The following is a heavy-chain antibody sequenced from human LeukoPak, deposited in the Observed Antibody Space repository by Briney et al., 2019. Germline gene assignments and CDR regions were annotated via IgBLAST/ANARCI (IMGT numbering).Heavy chain of an antibody. CDR2: IYHSGST. V-gene: IGHV4-39*07. D-gene: IGHD4-17*01. CDR1: GGSVSSGSYY. J-gene: IGHJ3*02. Sequence: SETLSLTCTVSGGSVSSGSYYWSWIRQPPGKGLEWIGEIYHSGSTNYNPSLKSRVTISVDKSKNQFSLKLSSVTAADTAVYYCARDGTVTSAFDIWGQGTMVTVSS. CDR3: ARDGTVTSAFDI.